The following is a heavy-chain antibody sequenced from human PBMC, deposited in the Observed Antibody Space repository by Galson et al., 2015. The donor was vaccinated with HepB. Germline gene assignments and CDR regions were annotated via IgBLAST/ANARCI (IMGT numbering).Heavy chain of an antibody. Sequence: LRLSCAASGFTFSSYSMNWVRQAPGKGLEWVSSISSSSSHIYYADSVKGRFTISRDNAMNTMYLQMNSLRTEDTAVYFCVRDRADGYFDWFPAHWGQGTLVTVSS. J-gene: IGHJ4*02. CDR3: VRDRADGYFDWFPAH. CDR1: GFTFSSYS. V-gene: IGHV3-21*04. D-gene: IGHD3-9*01. CDR2: ISSSSSHI.